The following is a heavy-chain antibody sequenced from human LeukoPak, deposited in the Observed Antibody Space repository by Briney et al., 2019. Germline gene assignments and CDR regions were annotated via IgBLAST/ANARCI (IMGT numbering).Heavy chain of an antibody. V-gene: IGHV7-4-1*02. D-gene: IGHD5-12*01. CDR2: INTNTGTP. J-gene: IGHJ4*02. Sequence: GASVKVSCKASGYTFSSYTLSWLRQAPGQGLEWMGWINTNTGTPTYAQGFTGRFVFSLDSSVSTAYLQISSLKAEDIAVYYCVSQYSGYESLYFDSWGQGTLVTVSS. CDR1: GYTFSSYT. CDR3: VSQYSGYESLYFDS.